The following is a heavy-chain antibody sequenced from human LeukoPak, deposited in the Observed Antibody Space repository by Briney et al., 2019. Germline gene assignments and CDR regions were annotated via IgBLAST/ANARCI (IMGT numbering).Heavy chain of an antibody. CDR1: GFTFSSYS. D-gene: IGHD1-26*01. CDR2: ISSSSSYI. J-gene: IGHJ4*02. CDR3: ARDWGELAYFDY. Sequence: PGWSLRLSCAASGFTFSSYSMNWVRQAPGKGLEWVSSISSSSSYIYYADSVKGRFTISRDNAKNSLYLQMNSLRAEDTAVYYCARDWGELAYFDYWGQGTLVTVS. V-gene: IGHV3-21*01.